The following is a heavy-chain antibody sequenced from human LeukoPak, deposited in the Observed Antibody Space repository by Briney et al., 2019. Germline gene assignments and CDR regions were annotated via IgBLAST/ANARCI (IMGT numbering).Heavy chain of an antibody. CDR1: GGSISSYY. Sequence: SETLSLTCTVSGGSISSYYWSWIRQPPGKGLEWIGYIYYSGSTNYNPSLKNRVTISVDTPKNQFSLKLSSVTAADTAVYYCARGRFYTAALGYWGQGTLVTVSS. J-gene: IGHJ4*02. V-gene: IGHV4-59*01. CDR2: IYYSGST. CDR3: ARGRFYTAALGY. D-gene: IGHD5-18*01.